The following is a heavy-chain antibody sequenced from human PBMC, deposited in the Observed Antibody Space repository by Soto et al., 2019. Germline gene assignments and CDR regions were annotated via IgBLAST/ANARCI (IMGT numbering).Heavy chain of an antibody. CDR3: ARDGTVATSHDLDY. V-gene: IGHV3-33*01. CDR1: GFTFSSYG. D-gene: IGHD5-12*01. J-gene: IGHJ4*02. CDR2: IWYDGSNK. Sequence: VQLVESGGGVVQPGRSLRLSCAASGFTFSSYGMHWVRQAPGKGLEWVAVIWYDGSNKYYADSVKGRFTISRDNSKNTLYLQMNSLRAEDTAVYYCARDGTVATSHDLDYWGQGTLVTVSS.